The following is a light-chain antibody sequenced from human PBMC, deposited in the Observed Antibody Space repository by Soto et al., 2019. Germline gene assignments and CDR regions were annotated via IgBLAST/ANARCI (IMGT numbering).Light chain of an antibody. CDR3: QQRSNWPLT. CDR1: QTVPGNY. J-gene: IGKJ4*01. CDR2: DTS. V-gene: IGKV3-11*01. Sequence: ELVLTQSPDTLSLSPGERATLSCRASQTVPGNYLAWYQQKPGQAPRLLIYDTSNRATGIPARFSGSGSGTDFTLTISSLEPEDFAVYYCQQRSNWPLTFGGGTKVEIK.